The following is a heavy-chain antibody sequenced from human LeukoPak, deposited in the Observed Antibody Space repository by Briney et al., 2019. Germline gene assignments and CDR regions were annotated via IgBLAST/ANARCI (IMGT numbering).Heavy chain of an antibody. CDR2: ISGSGGST. D-gene: IGHD4-17*01. V-gene: IGHV3-23*01. CDR1: GFACSSYA. CDR3: AKGWTAVTTLSYGMDV. J-gene: IGHJ6*02. Sequence: GWSLRLSCAASGFACSSYAMSWVRQAPGKGLEWVSAISGSGGSTYYADSVKGRFTISRDNSTNTLYLQMNRLRAADTAVYYCAKGWTAVTTLSYGMDVWGQGTTVTVSS.